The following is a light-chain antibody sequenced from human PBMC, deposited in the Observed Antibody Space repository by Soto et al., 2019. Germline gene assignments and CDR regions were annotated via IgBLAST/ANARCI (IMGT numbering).Light chain of an antibody. Sequence: QSALTQPASVSGSPGQSITISCTGTSSDVGGYNYVSWYQQHPGKAPKLMIYDVSNRPSGVSNRFSGSKSGNTASLTISGLQAEDEADYYCSSYTSGSTGVFGGGTKVTVL. CDR2: DVS. CDR1: SSDVGGYNY. CDR3: SSYTSGSTGV. J-gene: IGLJ2*01. V-gene: IGLV2-14*01.